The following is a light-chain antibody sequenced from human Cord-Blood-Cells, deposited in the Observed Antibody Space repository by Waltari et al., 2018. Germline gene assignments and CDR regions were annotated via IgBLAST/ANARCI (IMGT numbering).Light chain of an antibody. Sequence: QSALTQPASVSGSPGQPITIPCPGTSSDVGGHNYVSWYQQHPGKAPKLMIYDVSNRPSGVSNRFSGSKSGNTASLTISGLQAEDEADYYCSSYTSSSTYVVFGGGTKLTVL. V-gene: IGLV2-14*01. CDR1: SSDVGGHNY. J-gene: IGLJ2*01. CDR3: SSYTSSSTYVV. CDR2: DVS.